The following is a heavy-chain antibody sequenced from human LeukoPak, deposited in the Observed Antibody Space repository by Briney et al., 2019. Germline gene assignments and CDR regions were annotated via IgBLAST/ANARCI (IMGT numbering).Heavy chain of an antibody. CDR1: GGSFSGFY. V-gene: IGHV4-34*01. CDR2: INHSGST. D-gene: IGHD2-2*01. J-gene: IGHJ5*02. CDR3: ARGARIVVVPAAKRFDP. Sequence: PSETLSLTCAVYGGSFSGFYWSWNRQPPGKGLEWIGEINHSGSTNYNPSLKSRVTISVATSKNQFSLKLSSVTAADTAVYYCARGARIVVVPAAKRFDPWGQGTLVTVSS.